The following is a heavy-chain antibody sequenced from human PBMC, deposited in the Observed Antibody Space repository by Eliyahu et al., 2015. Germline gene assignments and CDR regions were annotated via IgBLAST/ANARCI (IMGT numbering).Heavy chain of an antibody. CDR1: GYPFXGYX. CDR3: ARVGY. CDR2: INPNSGAT. V-gene: IGHV1-2*02. Sequence: QVQLVQSGAEVKKPGASVXVSCKASGYPFXGYXMHWVRQAPGQGLEWMGWINPNSGATNYAQMFQGRVTMTRDTSITTAYMELSRLRSDDTAMYFCARVGYWGQGTLVTVSS. J-gene: IGHJ4*02.